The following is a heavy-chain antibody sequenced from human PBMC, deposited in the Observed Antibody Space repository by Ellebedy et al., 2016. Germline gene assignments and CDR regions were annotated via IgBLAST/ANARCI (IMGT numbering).Heavy chain of an antibody. CDR3: ARGGSGTDWYFDL. D-gene: IGHD6-13*01. CDR1: GYTFTSYY. CDR2: INPSGGST. J-gene: IGHJ2*01. Sequence: ASVNVSCKASGYTFTSYYMHWVRQAPGQGLEWMGIINPSGGSTSNAQKIQGRVTMTRDTSTSTVYMELTSLRSEDTAVYYCARGGSGTDWYFDLWGRGTLVTVSS. V-gene: IGHV1-46*01.